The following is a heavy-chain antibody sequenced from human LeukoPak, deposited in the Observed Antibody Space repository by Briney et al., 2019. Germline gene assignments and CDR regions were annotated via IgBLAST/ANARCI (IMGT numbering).Heavy chain of an antibody. Sequence: ASVKVSCKASGYTFTSYYMHWVRQAPGQGLEWMGIINPSGGSTSYAQKFQGRVTMNRDTSTSTVYMELSSLRSEDTAAYYCARGPMGEWLFGYWGQGTLVTLSS. CDR3: ARGPMGEWLFGY. D-gene: IGHD3-3*01. J-gene: IGHJ4*02. CDR1: GYTFTSYY. CDR2: INPSGGST. V-gene: IGHV1-46*01.